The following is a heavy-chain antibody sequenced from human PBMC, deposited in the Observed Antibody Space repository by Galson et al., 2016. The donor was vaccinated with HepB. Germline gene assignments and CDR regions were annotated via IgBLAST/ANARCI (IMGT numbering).Heavy chain of an antibody. CDR2: TSRSGDTR. J-gene: IGHJ2*01. D-gene: IGHD3-10*01. CDR3: ATVGRGIDWYFDF. V-gene: IGHV3-11*01. CDR1: GFTFSDYF. Sequence: LRLSCAASGFTFSDYFMSWLRQAPGKGLEWVSCTSRSGDTRYYADSVKGRFTISRDNAKNSLYLQMNSLRAEDTAVYYCATVGRGIDWYFDFWGRGTLVTVSS.